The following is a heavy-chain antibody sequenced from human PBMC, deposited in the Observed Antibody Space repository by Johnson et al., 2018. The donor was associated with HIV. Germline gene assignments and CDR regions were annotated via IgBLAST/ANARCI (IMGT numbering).Heavy chain of an antibody. CDR2: IYSGGST. CDR1: GLTVSGNY. Sequence: VQLVESGGDLIQPGGSLRLSCAASGLTVSGNYMSWGQAPGKGLEWVSVIYSGGSTYYADSVQGRFTISRDNAKKSLYLQMNSLRAEDTAMYYCARSKACRGGSCPDGFDIWGQGTMVIVSS. CDR3: ARSKACRGGSCPDGFDI. J-gene: IGHJ3*02. V-gene: IGHV3-53*01. D-gene: IGHD2-15*01.